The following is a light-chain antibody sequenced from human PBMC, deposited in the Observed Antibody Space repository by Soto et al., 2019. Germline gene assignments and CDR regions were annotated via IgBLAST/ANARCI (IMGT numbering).Light chain of an antibody. Sequence: QSVLTQPASVSGSPGQSITVSCTGTSSDIGAYNFVSWYQQHPVKAPKLMLYDVNIRPSGVSNRFSGSKSGNTASLTISGLQAEDEADYYCTSWTTSTTMIFVGGTKVTVL. J-gene: IGLJ2*01. CDR3: TSWTTSTTMI. CDR1: SSDIGAYNF. V-gene: IGLV2-14*03. CDR2: DVN.